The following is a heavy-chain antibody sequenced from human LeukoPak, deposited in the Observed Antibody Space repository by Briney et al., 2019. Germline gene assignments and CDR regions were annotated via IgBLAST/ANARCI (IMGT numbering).Heavy chain of an antibody. D-gene: IGHD1-14*01. Sequence: QPGGSLRLSCAASGFTFSSDSMNWVRQAPGKGLEWVSFISSSSAHINYADSVKGRFTISRDNPRNSLYLQMNSLRAEDTAVYYCARDIGGSYTAIDYWGQGTLVTVSS. CDR1: GFTFSSDS. J-gene: IGHJ4*02. V-gene: IGHV3-48*04. CDR2: ISSSSAHI. CDR3: ARDIGGSYTAIDY.